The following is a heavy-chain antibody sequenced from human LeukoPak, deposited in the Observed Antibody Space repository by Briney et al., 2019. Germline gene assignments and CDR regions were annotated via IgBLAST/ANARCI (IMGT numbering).Heavy chain of an antibody. CDR3: ARVGYDSSAYGMDV. J-gene: IGHJ6*02. V-gene: IGHV1-18*01. CDR2: ISAYDGNT. D-gene: IGHD5-12*01. CDR1: GYTFTSYG. Sequence: ASVKVSCKASGYTFTSYGISWVRQAPGQGLEWMGWISAYDGNTNYAQKLQGRVTMTTDTSTSTAYMELRSLRSDDTAVYYCARVGYDSSAYGMDVWGQGTTVTVSS.